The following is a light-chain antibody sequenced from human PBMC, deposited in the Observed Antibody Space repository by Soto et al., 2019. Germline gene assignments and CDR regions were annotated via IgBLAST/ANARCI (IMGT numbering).Light chain of an antibody. CDR1: QSISVS. J-gene: IGKJ5*01. Sequence: IQLTQSRSTLCASVGGTVNLSCRASQSISVSLAWYQQKPGKAPRLLIYDASTLQGGVPSRFSGRGSGTEFTLTVTSLQPEDFASYFCQQYDKYSTFGHGTRLEIK. V-gene: IGKV1-5*01. CDR2: DAS. CDR3: QQYDKYST.